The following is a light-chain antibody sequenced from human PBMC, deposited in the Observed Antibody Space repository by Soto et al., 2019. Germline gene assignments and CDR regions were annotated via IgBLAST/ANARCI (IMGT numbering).Light chain of an antibody. V-gene: IGKV3-15*01. CDR1: QSVRDN. Sequence: ETLLTQSPATLSVSPGERVTLSCRASQSVRDNLAWYQQKPGQAPRLLIYGASTRAPGIPDRFSGSGFGAEFSLTISXLQSEDFAVYYCQQHNDWPPSTFGQGTKLDIK. CDR3: QQHNDWPPST. CDR2: GAS. J-gene: IGKJ2*01.